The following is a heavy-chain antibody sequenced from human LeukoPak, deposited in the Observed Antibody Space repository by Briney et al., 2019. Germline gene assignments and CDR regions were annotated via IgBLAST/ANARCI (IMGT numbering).Heavy chain of an antibody. J-gene: IGHJ4*02. Sequence: PGGSLRLSCAASGFMFSNFAMNWVRQAPGKGLEWVSTIRERGGDTHYADSVKGRFTISRDDSKSTLYLQLDSLRAEDTAVYYWAKILYSGCHAIFYYWGQGTLVTVSS. V-gene: IGHV3-23*01. CDR1: GFMFSNFA. D-gene: IGHD2-21*01. CDR2: IRERGGDT. CDR3: AKILYSGCHAIFYY.